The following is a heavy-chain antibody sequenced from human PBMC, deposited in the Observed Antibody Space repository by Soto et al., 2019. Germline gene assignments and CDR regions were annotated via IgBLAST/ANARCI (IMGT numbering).Heavy chain of an antibody. CDR3: AKGLKWELPLHY. J-gene: IGHJ4*02. CDR1: GFTLNSFA. Sequence: PGGSLRLSCAASGFTLNSFAMSWVRQAPGKGLEWVSAISDSGAYTYYADSVKGRFTISRDISRNTLYLQMSSLRAEDTAVYFCAKGLKWELPLHYWGQGTLVTVSS. CDR2: ISDSGAYT. V-gene: IGHV3-23*01. D-gene: IGHD1-26*01.